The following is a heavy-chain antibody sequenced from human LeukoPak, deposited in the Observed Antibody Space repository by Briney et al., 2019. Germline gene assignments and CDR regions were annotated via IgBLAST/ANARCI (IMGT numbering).Heavy chain of an antibody. D-gene: IGHD6-13*01. CDR2: IYYSGST. CDR3: ARSSSSWYYY. Sequence: SETLSLTCTVSGGSISSYYWSWIRHPPGKGLEWIGYIYYSGSTYYNPSLKSRVTISVDTSKNQFSLKLSSVTAADTAVYYCARSSSSWYYYWGQGTLVTVSS. CDR1: GGSISSYY. J-gene: IGHJ4*02. V-gene: IGHV4-59*12.